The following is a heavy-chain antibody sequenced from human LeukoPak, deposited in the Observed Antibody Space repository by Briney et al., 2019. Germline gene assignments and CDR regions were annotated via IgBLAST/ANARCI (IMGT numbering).Heavy chain of an antibody. J-gene: IGHJ5*02. CDR2: IRYDGSNK. CDR1: GFTFSSYG. Sequence: AGGSLRLSCAASGFTFSSYGMHWVRQAPGKGLEWVVFIRYDGSNKYYADSEKGRFTISRDNSKNPLYLQMNSLRAEDTAIYYCARGQGATVPQVGKTWFDPWGEGTRVTVSS. D-gene: IGHD1-26*01. V-gene: IGHV3-30*02. CDR3: ARGQGATVPQVGKTWFDP.